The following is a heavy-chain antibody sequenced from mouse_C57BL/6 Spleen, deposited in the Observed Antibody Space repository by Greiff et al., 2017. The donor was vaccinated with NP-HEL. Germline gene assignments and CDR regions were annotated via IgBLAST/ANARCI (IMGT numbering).Heavy chain of an antibody. CDR1: GFTFSSYA. J-gene: IGHJ1*03. CDR2: ISDGGSYT. V-gene: IGHV5-4*01. Sequence: DVKLVESGGGLVKPGGSLKLSCAASGFTFSSYAMSWVRPTPEKRLEWVATISDGGSYTYYPDNVKGRFTISRDNAKNNLYLQMSHLKSEDTAMYYCAREGDWYFDVWGTGTTVTVSS. CDR3: AREGDWYFDV.